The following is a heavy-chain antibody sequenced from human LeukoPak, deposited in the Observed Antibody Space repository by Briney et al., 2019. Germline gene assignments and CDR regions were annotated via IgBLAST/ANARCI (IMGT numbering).Heavy chain of an antibody. J-gene: IGHJ3*02. CDR2: INHSGST. D-gene: IGHD4-17*01. V-gene: IGHV4-34*01. CDR3: ARVSRYNDDYSLQTQYDAFDI. Sequence: PSETLSLTCAVYGGSFSDYYWSWIRQPPGKGLEWIGEINHSGSTNYNPSLKSRVTISTDTSKNQFSLKLSSVTVADTAVYYCARVSRYNDDYSLQTQYDAFDIWGQGTMVTVSS. CDR1: GGSFSDYY.